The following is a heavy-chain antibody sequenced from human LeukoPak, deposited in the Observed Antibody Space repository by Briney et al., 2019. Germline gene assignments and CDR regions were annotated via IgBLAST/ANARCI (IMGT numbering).Heavy chain of an antibody. J-gene: IGHJ4*02. CDR3: ARGSTRIAVAVV. Sequence: GGSLRLSCAASGFTVSSNYMSWVRQAPGKGLEWVSVIYSGGSTYYADSVKGRFTTSRDNSKNTLYLQMNSLRAEDTAVYYCARGSTRIAVAVVWGQGTLVTVS. D-gene: IGHD6-19*01. CDR2: IYSGGST. V-gene: IGHV3-66*02. CDR1: GFTVSSNY.